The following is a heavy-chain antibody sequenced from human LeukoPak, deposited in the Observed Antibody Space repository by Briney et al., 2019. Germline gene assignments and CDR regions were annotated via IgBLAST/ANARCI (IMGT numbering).Heavy chain of an antibody. Sequence: PSETLSLTCTVSGGSISSYYWSWIRQPPGEGLEWIGYIYYSGSTNYNPSLKRRVTMSVDTSKNQFSLKLSSVTAADTAVYYCARGPVGPTIHFDYWGQGTLVTV. CDR3: ARGPVGPTIHFDY. J-gene: IGHJ4*02. V-gene: IGHV4-59*01. CDR2: IYYSGST. CDR1: GGSISSYY. D-gene: IGHD1-26*01.